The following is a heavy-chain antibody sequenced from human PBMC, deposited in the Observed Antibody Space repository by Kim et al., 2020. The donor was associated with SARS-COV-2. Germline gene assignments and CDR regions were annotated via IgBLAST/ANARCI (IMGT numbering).Heavy chain of an antibody. V-gene: IGHV3-23*01. J-gene: IGHJ4*02. D-gene: IGHD5-12*01. CDR3: AKDPYSGYLPYYFDY. Sequence: DTVKGRFTISRDNSKNTLYLQMNSLRAEDTAVYYCAKDPYSGYLPYYFDYWGQGTLVTVSS.